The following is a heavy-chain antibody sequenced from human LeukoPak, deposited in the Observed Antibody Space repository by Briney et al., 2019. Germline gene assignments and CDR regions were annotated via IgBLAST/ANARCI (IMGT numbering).Heavy chain of an antibody. Sequence: PGGSLRLSCAASGFTFSSYGMHWVGQAPGKGLEWVAFIRYDGSNKYYADSVKGRFTISRDNSKNTLYLQMNSLRAEDTAVYYCAKDYCSSTSCYRRIAIFGAFDYWGQGTLVTVSS. CDR3: AKDYCSSTSCYRRIAIFGAFDY. CDR1: GFTFSSYG. D-gene: IGHD2-2*02. J-gene: IGHJ4*02. CDR2: IRYDGSNK. V-gene: IGHV3-30*02.